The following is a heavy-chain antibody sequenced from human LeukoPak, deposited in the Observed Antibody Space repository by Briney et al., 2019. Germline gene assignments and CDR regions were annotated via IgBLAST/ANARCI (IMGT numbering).Heavy chain of an antibody. D-gene: IGHD2-2*02. CDR1: GHTLSEVS. CDR3: ATSDRQFCSPSSCYMPFDF. CDR2: FDPRGGET. V-gene: IGHV1-24*01. Sequence: ASVKVSCKVSGHTLSEVSMHWVRQAPGQGLEWGGGFDPRGGETVLAQKFQGRVTLTEDTSADTSSIELRSLRSEDTAVYYCATSDRQFCSPSSCYMPFDFWGRGTLVTVSS. J-gene: IGHJ4*02.